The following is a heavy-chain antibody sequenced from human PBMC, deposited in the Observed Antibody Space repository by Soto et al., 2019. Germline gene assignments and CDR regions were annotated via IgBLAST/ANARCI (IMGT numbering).Heavy chain of an antibody. CDR2: ISAHNGNT. Sequence: QVHLVQSGAEVKKPGASVKXSCKGSGYTFTSYGITWVRQAPGQGLEWLGWISAHNGNTDYAQKLQGRVTVTRDTSTSTAYMELRSLRSDDTAVYYCARGRDGDYWGQGALVTVSS. CDR1: GYTFTSYG. V-gene: IGHV1-18*01. D-gene: IGHD6-6*01. CDR3: ARGRDGDY. J-gene: IGHJ4*02.